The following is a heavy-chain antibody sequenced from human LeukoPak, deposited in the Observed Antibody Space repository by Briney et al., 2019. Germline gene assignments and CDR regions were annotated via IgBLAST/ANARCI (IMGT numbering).Heavy chain of an antibody. CDR2: ISWSSGSI. J-gene: IGHJ3*02. D-gene: IGHD3-10*01. Sequence: GGSLRLSCAASGFTFDDYAMHWVRQAPGKGLEWVSGISWSSGSIAYADSVKGRFTISRDNANNSLYRQMNSLRAEDTALYYCAKGVRITMVRGTFDIWGQGTMVTVSS. CDR1: GFTFDDYA. CDR3: AKGVRITMVRGTFDI. V-gene: IGHV3-9*01.